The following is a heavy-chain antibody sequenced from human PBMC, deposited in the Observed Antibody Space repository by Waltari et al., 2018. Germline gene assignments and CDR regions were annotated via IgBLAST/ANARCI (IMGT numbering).Heavy chain of an antibody. CDR3: ARGEPLAGRKIPFDS. CDR1: GYTFTGNY. CDR2: INPAGGGT. D-gene: IGHD6-19*01. Sequence: QVQLVQSGAEVKKPGASVNVSCKTSGYTFTGNYIFWVRPAPGQGLEWMGWINPAGGGTRIAQKCQGRVTMTRDTSTTTAYLEVSELKSDDTAVYYCARGEPLAGRKIPFDSWGQGTLVTVAS. V-gene: IGHV1-2*02. J-gene: IGHJ4*02.